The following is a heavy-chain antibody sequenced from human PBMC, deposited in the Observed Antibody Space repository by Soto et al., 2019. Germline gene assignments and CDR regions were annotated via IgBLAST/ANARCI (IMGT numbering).Heavy chain of an antibody. CDR1: GFTFSSYG. J-gene: IGHJ4*02. CDR2: ISYDGSNK. CDR3: AKDLPTGRRGAVAGTTPDY. D-gene: IGHD6-19*01. V-gene: IGHV3-30*18. Sequence: QVQLVESGGGVVQPGRSLRLSCAASGFTFSSYGMHWVRQAPGKGLEWVAVISYDGSNKYYADSVKGRFTISRDNSKNTLYLQMNSLRAEDTAVYYCAKDLPTGRRGAVAGTTPDYWGQGTLVTVSS.